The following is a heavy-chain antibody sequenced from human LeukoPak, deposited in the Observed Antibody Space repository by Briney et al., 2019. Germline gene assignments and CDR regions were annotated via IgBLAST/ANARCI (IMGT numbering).Heavy chain of an antibody. CDR1: GFTFSSYQ. CDR2: TSSSGSTI. Sequence: GGSLRLSCAASGFTFSSYQMNWVRQAPGKGLEWVSYTSSSGSTIYYADSVKGRFTISRDNAKKSLYLQMNSLRAEDTAVYYCARVPTVGSGGYQFDYWGQGTLVTVSS. J-gene: IGHJ4*02. D-gene: IGHD2-15*01. CDR3: ARVPTVGSGGYQFDY. V-gene: IGHV3-48*03.